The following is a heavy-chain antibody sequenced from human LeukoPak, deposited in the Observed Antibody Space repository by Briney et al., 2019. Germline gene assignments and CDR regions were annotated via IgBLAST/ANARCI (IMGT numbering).Heavy chain of an antibody. D-gene: IGHD2-2*01. V-gene: IGHV6-1*01. Sequence: SQTLSLTCAISGDSVSNYTTAWNWIRQSPSRGLEWLGRTYYRSKWYNEYAVSVKSRITIDPDTSKNQFSLQLSSVTPEDTAVYYCARQNCTLTSCYDYYHYHMDVWGKGTAVTIS. CDR2: TYYRSKWYN. CDR1: GDSVSNYTTA. CDR3: ARQNCTLTSCYDYYHYHMDV. J-gene: IGHJ6*03.